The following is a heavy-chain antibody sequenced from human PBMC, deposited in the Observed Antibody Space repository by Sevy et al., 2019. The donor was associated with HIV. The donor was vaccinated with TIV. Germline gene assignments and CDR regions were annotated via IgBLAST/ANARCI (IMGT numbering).Heavy chain of an antibody. CDR1: GYTFISYG. CDR2: ISAYNDNT. D-gene: IGHD1-26*01. CDR3: ARVRRSMGATPHYYYYMDV. V-gene: IGHV1-18*01. Sequence: ASVKVSCKASGYTFISYGISWVRQAPGQGLEWMGWISAYNDNTNYAQKLQGRVTMTTDTSTSTAYVELRRLRSDDTAVYYCARVRRSMGATPHYYYYMDVWGKGTTVTVSS. J-gene: IGHJ6*03.